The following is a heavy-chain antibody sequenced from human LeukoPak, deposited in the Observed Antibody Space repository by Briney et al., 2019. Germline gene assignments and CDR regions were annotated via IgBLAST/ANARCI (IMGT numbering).Heavy chain of an antibody. CDR3: ARLMYYSGSGSYGMDV. CDR1: GASISSYY. D-gene: IGHD3-10*01. Sequence: PSETLSLTCTVSGASISSYYWGWIRQPPGKGLEWIGFIYYSGSPNYNPSLKSRLTMSVDTSKNQFSLKLSSVTAADTAVYYCARLMYYSGSGSYGMDVWGQGATVTVSS. CDR2: IYYSGSP. J-gene: IGHJ6*02. V-gene: IGHV4-59*08.